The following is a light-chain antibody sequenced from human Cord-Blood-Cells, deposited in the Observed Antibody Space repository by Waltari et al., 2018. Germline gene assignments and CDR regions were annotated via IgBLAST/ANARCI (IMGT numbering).Light chain of an antibody. CDR3: CSYAGSSTYV. V-gene: IGLV2-23*02. CDR2: EVS. Sequence: QSALTQPASVSGSPGQSITLSCPGTSSDVGSYNLASWYQQHPGKAPNLMIYEVSKRPSGVSNRFSGSKSGNTASLTISGLQAEDEADYYCCSYAGSSTYVFGTGTKVTVL. J-gene: IGLJ1*01. CDR1: SSDVGSYNL.